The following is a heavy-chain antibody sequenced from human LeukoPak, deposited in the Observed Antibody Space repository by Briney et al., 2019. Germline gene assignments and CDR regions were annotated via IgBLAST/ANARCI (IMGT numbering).Heavy chain of an antibody. J-gene: IGHJ4*02. CDR1: GGSISSYY. CDR3: AREGHEYYFGY. CDR2: IYYNGST. Sequence: PSETLSLTCTASGGSISSYYWSWIRQPPGKGLEWIGYIYYNGSTNYNASLKTRVTISVDTSKSQCSLKLSSVTAADTAVYYCAREGHEYYFGYWGQGTLVTVSS. V-gene: IGHV4-59*01.